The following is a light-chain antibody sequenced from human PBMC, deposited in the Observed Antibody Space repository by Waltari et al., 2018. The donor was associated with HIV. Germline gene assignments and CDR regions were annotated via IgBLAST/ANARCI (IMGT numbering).Light chain of an antibody. Sequence: DIVMTQTPLSSPVTLGQPASISCRSSQSLVRSDGDSYLSWLHQRPGQPPRVLIYTTSNRLSGVPDRFSGSGAGTDFTLTISRVEAEDVGVYYCMQTTQFPLTFGGGTKVEIK. CDR3: MQTTQFPLT. J-gene: IGKJ4*01. CDR2: TTS. V-gene: IGKV2-24*01. CDR1: QSLVRSDGDSY.